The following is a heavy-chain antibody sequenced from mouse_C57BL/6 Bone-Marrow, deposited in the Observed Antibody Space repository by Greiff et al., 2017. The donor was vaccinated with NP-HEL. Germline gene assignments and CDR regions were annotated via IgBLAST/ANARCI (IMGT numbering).Heavy chain of an antibody. D-gene: IGHD1-1*01. CDR3: ARGYYGSSGWFAY. CDR1: GYAFSSYW. Sequence: VQLQQSGAELVKPGASAKISCKASGYAFSSYWMNWVKQRPGKGLEWIGQIYPGDGDTNYNGKFKGKATLTADKSSSTAYMQLSSLTSEDSAVYFCARGYYGSSGWFAYWGQGTLVTVSA. V-gene: IGHV1-80*01. CDR2: IYPGDGDT. J-gene: IGHJ3*01.